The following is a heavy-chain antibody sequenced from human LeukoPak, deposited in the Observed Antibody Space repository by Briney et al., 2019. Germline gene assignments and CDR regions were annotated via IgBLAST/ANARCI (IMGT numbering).Heavy chain of an antibody. D-gene: IGHD3-16*02. V-gene: IGHV3-53*01. CDR1: GFTVSSNY. Sequence: GGSLRLSCAASGFTVSSNYMSWVRQAPGKGLEWVSVSYSGGSSYYADSVKGRFTISRDNSKNTLYLQMNPLRAEDTAVYFCAREEHYRRYFALWGRGTLVTVSS. CDR3: AREEHYRRYFAL. J-gene: IGHJ2*01. CDR2: SYSGGSS.